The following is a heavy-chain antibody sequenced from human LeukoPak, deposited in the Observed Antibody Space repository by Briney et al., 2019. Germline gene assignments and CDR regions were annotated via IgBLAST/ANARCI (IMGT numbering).Heavy chain of an antibody. CDR3: ARRGAAAGTGYYYYYYGMDV. J-gene: IGHJ6*02. CDR2: IYYSGST. D-gene: IGHD6-13*01. CDR1: GGSISNYY. Sequence: SETLSLTCTVSGGSISNYYWSWIRQPPGKGLEWIGYIYYSGSTNYNPSLKSRVTISVDTSKNQFSLKLSSVTAADTAVYYCARRGAAAGTGYYYYYYGMDVWGQGTTVTVSS. V-gene: IGHV4-59*01.